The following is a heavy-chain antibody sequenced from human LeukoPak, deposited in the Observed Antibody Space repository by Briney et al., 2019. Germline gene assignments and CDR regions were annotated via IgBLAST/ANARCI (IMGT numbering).Heavy chain of an antibody. J-gene: IGHJ4*02. CDR1: GDCISSSGYY. Sequence: SETLSLTCTVSGDCISSSGYYWGWIRQPPGKGLEWIGRIYRSASTNYNPSLKSRVTISIDTSKNQFSLKLSSLTAADTAVYYCARSGFLATLGGVVYRHFDYWGQGTLVTVSS. V-gene: IGHV4-39*07. D-gene: IGHD3-16*01. CDR3: ARSGFLATLGGVVYRHFDY. CDR2: IYRSAST.